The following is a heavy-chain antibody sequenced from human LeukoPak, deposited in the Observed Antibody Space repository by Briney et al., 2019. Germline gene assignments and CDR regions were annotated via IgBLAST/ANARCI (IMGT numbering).Heavy chain of an antibody. V-gene: IGHV4-59*01. CDR2: IYYSGDT. D-gene: IGHD3-10*01. CDR3: ARGGQHDSGIYYIHAFDI. Sequence: SETLSLTCTVSGGSISNYYWSWIRQPPGKGLEWIGYIYYSGDTYYDPSLQSRVSISVDTSNNHFSLKLTSVTAADTAVYYCARGGQHDSGIYYIHAFDIWGQGTMVTVSS. J-gene: IGHJ3*02. CDR1: GGSISNYY.